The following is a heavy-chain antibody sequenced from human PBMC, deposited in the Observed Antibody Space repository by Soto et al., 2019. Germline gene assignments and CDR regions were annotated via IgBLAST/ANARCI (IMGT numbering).Heavy chain of an antibody. Sequence: SETLSLTCAVYGGSFSGYYWSWIRQPPGKGLEWIGEINHSGSTNYNPSLKSRGTISVDTSKNQFSLKLSSVTAADTAVYYCASRAAAGSPTFDCWGQGALVT. CDR2: INHSGST. D-gene: IGHD6-13*01. CDR1: GGSFSGYY. V-gene: IGHV4-34*01. J-gene: IGHJ4*02. CDR3: ASRAAAGSPTFDC.